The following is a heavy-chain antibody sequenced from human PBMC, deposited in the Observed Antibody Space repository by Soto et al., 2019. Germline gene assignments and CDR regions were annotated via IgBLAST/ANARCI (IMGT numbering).Heavy chain of an antibody. Sequence: QVTLKESGPVLVKPTEPLTLTCTVSGFSLSNAGMGVSWIRQPPGKALEWLAHIFSNDEKRFSTSLKNRLTSSKDTSSSQVVLIMTNMDPVDTATYYCAQTEDGGRSRTPAGWFDAWGQGTLVTVSS. CDR3: AQTEDGGRSRTPAGWFDA. CDR1: GFSLSNAGMG. CDR2: IFSNDEK. V-gene: IGHV2-26*01. D-gene: IGHD2-15*01. J-gene: IGHJ5*02.